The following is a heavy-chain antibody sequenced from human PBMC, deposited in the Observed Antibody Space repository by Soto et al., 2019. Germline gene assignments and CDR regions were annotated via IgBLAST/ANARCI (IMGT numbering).Heavy chain of an antibody. D-gene: IGHD2-2*01. CDR2: IYSSGSA. J-gene: IGHJ4*02. CDR3: ARGVLVPAADACGFDY. CDR1: GDSMSTYY. Sequence: PSETLSLTCTASGDSMSTYYWNWIRQSPGKGLEWIGYIYSSGSANYNPSLKSRVAISIDTSENQFSLNLTSVTAADTAVYYCARGVLVPAADACGFDYWGQGTLVTVSS. V-gene: IGHV4-59*01.